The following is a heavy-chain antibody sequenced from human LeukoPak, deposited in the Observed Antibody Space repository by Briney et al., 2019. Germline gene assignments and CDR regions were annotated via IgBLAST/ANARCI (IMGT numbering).Heavy chain of an antibody. D-gene: IGHD6-19*01. CDR2: IYHSGDT. CDR3: AKGTSSGWYYFDY. Sequence: SEILSLTCTVSGGSISSYYWGWIRQPPGKGLEWIGSIYHSGDTYYNPSLKSRVTISVDTSKNQFSLKLDSVTAADTAVYYCAKGTSSGWYYFDYWGQGTLVTVSS. J-gene: IGHJ4*02. V-gene: IGHV4-38-2*02. CDR1: GGSISSYY.